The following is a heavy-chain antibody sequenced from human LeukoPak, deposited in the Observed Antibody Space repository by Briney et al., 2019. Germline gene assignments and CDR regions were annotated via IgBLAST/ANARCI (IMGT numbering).Heavy chain of an antibody. CDR3: ARVSSYRGNPHFDY. Sequence: GGSLRLSCAASGFTFSSYEMNWVRQAPGKGLVWVSRINSDGSSTSYADSVKGRFTISRDNAKNTLYLQMNSLRAEDTAVYYCARVSSYRGNPHFDYWGQGTLVTVSS. V-gene: IGHV3-74*01. CDR2: INSDGSST. J-gene: IGHJ4*02. D-gene: IGHD6-6*01. CDR1: GFTFSSYE.